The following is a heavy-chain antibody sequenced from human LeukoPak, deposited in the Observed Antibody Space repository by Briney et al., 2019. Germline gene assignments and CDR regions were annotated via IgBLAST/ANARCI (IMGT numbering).Heavy chain of an antibody. CDR2: IWYDGSNK. CDR1: GFTFSNYG. J-gene: IGHJ6*02. Sequence: GGSLRLSCAASGFTFSNYGMHWVRQAPGKGLEWVAVIWYDGSNKYYADYVKGRFTISRDKSKNTLYLLMNSVRAEDTAVYHCARGGYGDYGYGIDVWGQGTRSPSP. CDR3: ARGGYGDYGYGIDV. V-gene: IGHV3-33*01. D-gene: IGHD4-17*01.